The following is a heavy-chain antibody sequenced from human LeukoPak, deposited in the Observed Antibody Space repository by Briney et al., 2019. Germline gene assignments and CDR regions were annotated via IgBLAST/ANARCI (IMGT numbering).Heavy chain of an antibody. V-gene: IGHV3-23*01. Sequence: GGSLRLSCVASGITFSSYAMSWVRQAPGKGLEWVSAISGSGGSTYYADSVKGRFTISRDNSKNTLYLQMNSLRAEDTAVYYCAKGAIAVAGFNWFDPWGQGTLVTVSS. CDR3: AKGAIAVAGFNWFDP. CDR1: GITFSSYA. D-gene: IGHD6-19*01. CDR2: ISGSGGST. J-gene: IGHJ5*02.